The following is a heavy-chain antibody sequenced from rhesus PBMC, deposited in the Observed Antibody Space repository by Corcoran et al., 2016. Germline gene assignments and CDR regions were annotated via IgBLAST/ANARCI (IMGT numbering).Heavy chain of an antibody. CDR3: AKRTNIWTGYVDY. J-gene: IGHJ4*01. CDR2: INSGGGST. D-gene: IGHD3-3*01. CDR1: GFTFSSYG. V-gene: IGHV3S5*01. Sequence: EVQLVETGGGLVQPGGSLKLSCAASGFTFSSYGMSWVRQAPGKGLEWVSAINSGGGSTYYADSVKGRFTISRDNSKNTLSLQMNSLRAEDTAVYYCAKRTNIWTGYVDYWGQGVLVTVSS.